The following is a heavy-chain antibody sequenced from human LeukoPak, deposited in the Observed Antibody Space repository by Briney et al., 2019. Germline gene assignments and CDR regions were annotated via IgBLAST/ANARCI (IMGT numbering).Heavy chain of an antibody. V-gene: IGHV3-21*01. CDR1: GFTFSSYS. Sequence: GGSLRLSCAASGFTFSSYSMNWVRQAPGKGLEWVSSISSSSSYIYYADSVKGRFTISRDNAKNSLYLQMNSLGAEDTAVYYCARGGHDGTYYLSYWGQGTLVTVSS. D-gene: IGHD1-26*01. CDR3: ARGGHDGTYYLSY. CDR2: ISSSSSYI. J-gene: IGHJ4*02.